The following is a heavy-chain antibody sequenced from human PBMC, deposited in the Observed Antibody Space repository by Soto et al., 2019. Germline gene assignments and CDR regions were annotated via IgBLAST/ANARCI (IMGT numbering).Heavy chain of an antibody. J-gene: IGHJ5*02. D-gene: IGHD2-2*01. Sequence: PSETLSLTCTVSGGSISSGDYYWSWIRQPPGKGLEWIGYIYYSGSTYYNPSLKSRVTISVDTPKNQFSLKLSSVTAADTAVYYCARGGCSSTSCPNWFDPWGQGTLVTVSS. CDR2: IYYSGST. CDR3: ARGGCSSTSCPNWFDP. CDR1: GGSISSGDYY. V-gene: IGHV4-30-4*01.